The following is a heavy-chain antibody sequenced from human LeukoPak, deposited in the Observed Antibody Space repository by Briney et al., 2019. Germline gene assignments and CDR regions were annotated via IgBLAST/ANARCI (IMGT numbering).Heavy chain of an antibody. CDR3: ATDPTYYYDSKWSY. CDR1: GYTLTELS. J-gene: IGHJ4*02. Sequence: ASVNVSCKVSGYTLTELSMHWVRPAPGKGLEWMGGFDPEDGETIYAQKFQGRVTMTEDTSTDTAYMELSSLRSEDTAVYYCATDPTYYYDSKWSYWGQGTLVTVSS. CDR2: FDPEDGET. V-gene: IGHV1-24*01. D-gene: IGHD3-22*01.